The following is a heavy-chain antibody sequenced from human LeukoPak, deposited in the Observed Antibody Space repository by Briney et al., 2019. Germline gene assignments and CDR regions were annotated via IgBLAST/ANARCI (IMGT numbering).Heavy chain of an antibody. D-gene: IGHD3-3*01. CDR1: GFTFSSYW. CDR2: IKQDGSEK. Sequence: GGSLGLSCAASGFTFSSYWMSWVRQAPGKGLEWVANIKQDGSEKYYVDSVKGRFTISRDNAKNSLYLQMNSLRAEDTAVYYCARVAHYYDFWSGYYSYYGMDVWGQGTTVTVSS. CDR3: ARVAHYYDFWSGYYSYYGMDV. J-gene: IGHJ6*02. V-gene: IGHV3-7*01.